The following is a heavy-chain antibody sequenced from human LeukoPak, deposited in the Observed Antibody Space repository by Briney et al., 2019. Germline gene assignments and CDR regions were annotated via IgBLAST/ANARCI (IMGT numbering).Heavy chain of an antibody. CDR2: IYTSGST. CDR3: ARASLGGYFDY. J-gene: IGHJ4*02. V-gene: IGHV4-61*02. CDR1: GGSISSGGYW. D-gene: IGHD3-16*02. Sequence: PSQTLSLTCTVSGGSISSGGYWWSWIRQPAGKGLEWIGRIYTSGSTNYNPSLKSRVTMSVDTSKNQFSLRLSSVTAADTAVYYCARASLGGYFDYWGQGTLVTVSS.